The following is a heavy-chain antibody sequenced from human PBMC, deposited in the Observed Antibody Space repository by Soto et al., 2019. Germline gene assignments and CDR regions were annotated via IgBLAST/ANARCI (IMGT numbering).Heavy chain of an antibody. D-gene: IGHD1-26*01. CDR1: GYTFTSYG. J-gene: IGHJ4*02. CDR2: ISGYNGKT. Sequence: ASVKVSCKASGYTFTSYGISWVRQAPGQGLEWMGWISGYNGKTNYAQKVQDRVTMTTDTSTSTVYMELRSLRSDDTAVYYCAREKVGANDYWGQGTLVTAPQ. V-gene: IGHV1-18*01. CDR3: AREKVGANDY.